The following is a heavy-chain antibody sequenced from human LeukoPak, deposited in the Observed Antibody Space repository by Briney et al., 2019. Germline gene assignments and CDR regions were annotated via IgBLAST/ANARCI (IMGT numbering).Heavy chain of an antibody. CDR3: AREASLG. CDR2: IRASSSLI. CDR1: GFDFSASS. Sequence: GGSLRLSCVASGFDFSASSFNYIRQAPGKGLEWVWYIRASSSLISYADSVRGRFTISRDDAKKSVFLQMHSLRADDTAVYYCAREASLGWGQGTVVTVSS. J-gene: IGHJ3*01. V-gene: IGHV3-48*04.